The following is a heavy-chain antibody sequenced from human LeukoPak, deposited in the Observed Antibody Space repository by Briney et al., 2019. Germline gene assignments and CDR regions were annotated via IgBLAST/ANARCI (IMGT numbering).Heavy chain of an antibody. D-gene: IGHD5-12*01. CDR3: ARVRRYSTLGDDAFDI. V-gene: IGHV3-66*01. CDR2: IYSGGST. Sequence: PGGSLRLSCAASGFTVSSNYMSWVRQAPGKGLEWVSVIYSGGSTYYADSVKGRFTISGDNSKNTLYLQMNSLRAEDTAVYYCARVRRYSTLGDDAFDIWGQGTMVTVSS. CDR1: GFTVSSNY. J-gene: IGHJ3*02.